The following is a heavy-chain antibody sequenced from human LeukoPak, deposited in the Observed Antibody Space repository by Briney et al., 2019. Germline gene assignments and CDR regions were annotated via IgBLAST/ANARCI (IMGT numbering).Heavy chain of an antibody. CDR1: GGFTSSYY. D-gene: IGHD3-3*02. J-gene: IGHJ6*03. Sequence: PSETLSLTCTVSGGFTSSYYWSWIRQPPGKGLEWIGYIYYSGSTNYNPSLKSRVTISVDTSKNQFSLKLSSVTAADTAVYYCARTFLGYYFYMDVWGKGTTVTVSS. V-gene: IGHV4-59*01. CDR2: IYYSGST. CDR3: ARTFLGYYFYMDV.